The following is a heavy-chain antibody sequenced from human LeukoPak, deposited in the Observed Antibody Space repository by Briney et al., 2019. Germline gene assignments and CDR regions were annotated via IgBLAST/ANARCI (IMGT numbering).Heavy chain of an antibody. D-gene: IGHD2-2*01. Sequence: GGSLRLSCAASGFTFSSYWMNWARQAPGKGLEWVASINHNGNVNYYVDSVRGRFTISRDNAKNTLYLQMNSLRAEDTAVYYCAREWSGQLQRYGDYYGMDVWGQGTTVTVSS. J-gene: IGHJ6*02. CDR2: INHNGNVN. CDR1: GFTFSSYW. CDR3: AREWSGQLQRYGDYYGMDV. V-gene: IGHV3-7*01.